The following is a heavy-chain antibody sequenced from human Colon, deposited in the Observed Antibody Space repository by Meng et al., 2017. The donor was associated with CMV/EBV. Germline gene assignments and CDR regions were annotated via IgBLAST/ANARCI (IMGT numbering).Heavy chain of an antibody. CDR2: IYWDDDK. J-gene: IGHJ4*02. V-gene: IGHV2-5*02. Sequence: ITLKESGPTLLKPTQTLTLTCTFSGFSLSTIGMGVGWIRQPPGKALEWLGVIYWDDDKRYSPSLKSRLTITKDTSKNQVVLTMTNLDPLDTATYYCAHRPYGSGSYFFDYWGQGTLVTVSS. D-gene: IGHD3-10*01. CDR1: GFSLSTIGMG. CDR3: AHRPYGSGSYFFDY.